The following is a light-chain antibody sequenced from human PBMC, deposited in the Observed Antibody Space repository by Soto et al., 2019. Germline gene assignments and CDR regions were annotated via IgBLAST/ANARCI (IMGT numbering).Light chain of an antibody. CDR1: SSNIGAGYD. Sequence: QSVLTQPPSVSGAPGQRVTISCNGSSSNIGAGYDVHWYQQLPGTAPKLLIYGNSNRPSGVPDRFSGSKSGTSASLAITGLQAEDEADYYCQSHDSSLSVLWVFGGGTKVTVL. CDR2: GNS. J-gene: IGLJ3*02. CDR3: QSHDSSLSVLWV. V-gene: IGLV1-40*01.